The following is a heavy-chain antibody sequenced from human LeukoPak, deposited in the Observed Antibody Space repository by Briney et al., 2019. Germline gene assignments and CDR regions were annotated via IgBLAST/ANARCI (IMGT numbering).Heavy chain of an antibody. D-gene: IGHD2-15*01. CDR2: INHSGST. J-gene: IGHJ4*02. CDR3: ARGHPVVAATHWDY. CDR1: GGSFSGYY. V-gene: IGHV4-34*01. Sequence: KPSETLSLTCAVYGGSFSGYYRSWIRQPPGKGLEWIGEINHSGSTNYNPSLKSLVTISVDTSKNQSSLKLSSVTAADTAVYYCARGHPVVAATHWDYWGQGTLVTVSS.